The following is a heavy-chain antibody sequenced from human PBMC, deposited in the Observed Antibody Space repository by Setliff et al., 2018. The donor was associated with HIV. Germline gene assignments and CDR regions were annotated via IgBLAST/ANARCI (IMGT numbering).Heavy chain of an antibody. J-gene: IGHJ4*01. CDR1: GFTFSTYA. CDR3: AKRTSVGSLV. D-gene: IGHD3-10*01. V-gene: IGHV3-23*01. Sequence: GGSLRLSCAAPGFTFSTYAMTWVRQGPGKGLEWVSGISGGGGTTYYAAAVKGRFTISRDNSKNTLYLQMNSLRAEDTAVYYCAKRTSVGSLVWGQGTLVTVSS. CDR2: ISGGGGTT.